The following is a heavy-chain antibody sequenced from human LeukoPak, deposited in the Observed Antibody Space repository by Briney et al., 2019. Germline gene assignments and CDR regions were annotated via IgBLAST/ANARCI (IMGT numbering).Heavy chain of an antibody. CDR1: GFSLSHLH. V-gene: IGHV3-74*01. CDR3: AKFNALLDF. CDR2: INSGDSIT. Sequence: PGGSQRLSCAASGFSLSHLHMHCPRQAPGKGLVWVSGINSGDSITSAADFVERRFTISRGNAKSTLHLQMNSLRDEDTAVYYCAKFNALLDFWGQGTVVTVSS. J-gene: IGHJ4*02.